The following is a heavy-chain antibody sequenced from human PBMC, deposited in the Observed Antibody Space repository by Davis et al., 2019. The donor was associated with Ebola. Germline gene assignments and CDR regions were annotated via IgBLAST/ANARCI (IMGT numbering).Heavy chain of an antibody. V-gene: IGHV3-53*01. J-gene: IGHJ4*02. CDR2: IYSSGST. CDR3: ARVSVIGTGGWWNDDY. Sequence: PGGSLRLSCAASGFTVSNSYMTWVRQAPGKGLEWVTVIYSSGSTHYADSVKGRFTFSRDNSNNILYLQMNSLRAEDTAVYYCARVSVIGTGGWWNDDYWGQGTLVTVSS. CDR1: GFTVSNSY. D-gene: IGHD6-19*01.